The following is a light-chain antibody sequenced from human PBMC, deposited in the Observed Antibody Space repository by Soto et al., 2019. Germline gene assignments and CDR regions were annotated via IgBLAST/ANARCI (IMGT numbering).Light chain of an antibody. CDR2: NNN. V-gene: IGLV1-51*01. CDR1: RSNIGNNY. CDR3: VTWGTSLRTGV. J-gene: IGLJ3*02. Sequence: QSVLTQPPSVSAAPGQKVTISCSGSRSNIGNNYVAWYQQFPGTVPKLLIYNNNGRPSGTPDRISGSASGTSATLTITGLRTGDEADYFCVTWGTSLRTGVICGGTQLTVL.